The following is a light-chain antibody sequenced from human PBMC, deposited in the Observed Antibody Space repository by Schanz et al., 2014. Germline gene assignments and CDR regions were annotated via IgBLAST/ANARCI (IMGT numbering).Light chain of an antibody. CDR3: CSYAGGYTV. CDR1: RSDVGAYND. CDR2: DVN. Sequence: QSALTQPRSVSGSPGQSVTISCAGDRSDVGAYNDVSWYQQHPGKAPKLMIYDVNKRPSGVPDRFSGSKSGNTASLTISGLQPEDEADYHCCSYAGGYTVFGGGTKLTVL. J-gene: IGLJ3*02. V-gene: IGLV2-11*01.